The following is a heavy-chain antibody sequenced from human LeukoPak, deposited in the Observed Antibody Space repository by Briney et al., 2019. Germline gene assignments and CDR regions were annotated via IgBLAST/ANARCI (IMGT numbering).Heavy chain of an antibody. J-gene: IGHJ4*02. CDR2: IIPIFGTA. Sequence: SVKVSCKASGGTFSSYAISWVRQAPGQGLEWMGGIIPIFGTANYAQKFQGRVTITADESTSTAYTELSSLRSEDTAVYYCATQGRGEQLVEYYFDYWGQGTLVTVSS. CDR1: GGTFSSYA. CDR3: ATQGRGEQLVEYYFDY. V-gene: IGHV1-69*13. D-gene: IGHD6-13*01.